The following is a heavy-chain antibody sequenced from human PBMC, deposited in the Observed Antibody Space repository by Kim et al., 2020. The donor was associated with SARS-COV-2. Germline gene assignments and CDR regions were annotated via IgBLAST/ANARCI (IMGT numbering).Heavy chain of an antibody. V-gene: IGHV3-11*01. D-gene: IGHD3-10*02. CDR3: ARVKVPPTMFFRDLGYYFDY. J-gene: IGHJ4*02. Sequence: GGSLRLSCAASGFTFSDYYMSWIRQAPGKGLEWVSYISSSGSTIYYADSVKGRFTISRDNAKNSLYLQINSLRAEDTAVYYCARVKVPPTMFFRDLGYYFDYWGQGTLVTVSS. CDR2: ISSSGSTI. CDR1: GFTFSDYY.